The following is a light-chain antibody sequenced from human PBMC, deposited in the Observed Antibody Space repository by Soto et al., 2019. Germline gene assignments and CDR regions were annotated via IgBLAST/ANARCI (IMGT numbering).Light chain of an antibody. CDR1: SGSIASNY. V-gene: IGLV6-57*04. CDR3: QSYDSSNVV. Sequence: FMLTQPHSVSESPGQTVTISCTRSSGSIASNYVQWYQQRPGSAPTTVIYEDNQRPSGVPDRFSGSIDSSSNSASLTISGLKTEDEAYYYCQSYDSSNVVFGGGTKLTVL. J-gene: IGLJ2*01. CDR2: EDN.